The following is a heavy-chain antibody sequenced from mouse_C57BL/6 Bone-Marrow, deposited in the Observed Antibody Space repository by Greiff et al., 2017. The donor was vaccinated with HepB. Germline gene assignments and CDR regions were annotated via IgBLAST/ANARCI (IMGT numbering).Heavy chain of an antibody. J-gene: IGHJ2*01. CDR2: IHPNSGST. CDR1: GYTFTSYW. D-gene: IGHD3-2*02. Sequence: QVQLQQPGAELVKPGASVKLSCKASGYTFTSYWMHWVKQRPGQGLEWIGMIHPNSGSTNYNETFKSKATLTVDKSSSTAYMQLSSLTSEDSAVYYCARRGATAQAFDYWGQGTTLTVSS. V-gene: IGHV1-64*01. CDR3: ARRGATAQAFDY.